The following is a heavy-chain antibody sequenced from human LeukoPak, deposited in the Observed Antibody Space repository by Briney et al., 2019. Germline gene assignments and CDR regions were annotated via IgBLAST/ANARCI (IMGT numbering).Heavy chain of an antibody. CDR2: ISTYNGNT. V-gene: IGHV1-18*01. CDR1: GYSFILYG. J-gene: IGHJ3*02. Sequence: GASVKVSCKASGYSFILYGISWVRQAPGQGPEWMGWISTYNGNTKYAQKFQGRVTMTRDTSISTAYMELSRLRSDDTAVYYCAMALQLLPGRIRNAFDIWGQGTMVTVSS. CDR3: AMALQLLPGRIRNAFDI. D-gene: IGHD2-15*01.